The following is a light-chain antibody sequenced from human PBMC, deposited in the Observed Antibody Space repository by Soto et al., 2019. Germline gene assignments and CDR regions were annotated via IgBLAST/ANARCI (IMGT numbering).Light chain of an antibody. J-gene: IGLJ1*01. CDR3: SSYAGSSTYV. CDR2: EVT. V-gene: IGLV2-8*01. CDR1: SSDVGGYNY. Sequence: QSALTQPPSASGSPGQSVTISCTGTSSDVGGYNYVAWFQQHPGKAPKLMIYEVTKRPSGVPDRFSGSKSGSTASLTVSGLQAEDDADYYCSSYAGSSTYVFGTGTKVTVL.